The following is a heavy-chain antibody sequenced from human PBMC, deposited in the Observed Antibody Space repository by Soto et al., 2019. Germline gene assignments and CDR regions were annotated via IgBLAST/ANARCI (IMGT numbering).Heavy chain of an antibody. Sequence: QVQLVESGGGVVQPGRSLRLSCAASGFTFSSYGMHWVRQAPGKGLEWVAVISYDGSNKYYADSVKGRFTISRDNSKNTLYLQMNSLRAEDTAVYYWAKGKNYGDYGAKYYYYYMDVWGKGTTVTVSS. CDR1: GFTFSSYG. V-gene: IGHV3-30*18. CDR3: AKGKNYGDYGAKYYYYYMDV. J-gene: IGHJ6*03. CDR2: ISYDGSNK. D-gene: IGHD4-17*01.